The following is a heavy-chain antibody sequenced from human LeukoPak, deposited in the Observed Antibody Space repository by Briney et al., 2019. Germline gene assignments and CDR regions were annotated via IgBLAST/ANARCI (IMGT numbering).Heavy chain of an antibody. CDR2: ISAYNGNT. Sequence: VASVKVSCKASGYTFTSYGISWVRQAPGQGLEWMGWISAYNGNTNYAQKLQGRVTMTTDTSTSTAYMELRSLRSDDTAVYYCARGPGRGSGSYYNVHWGQGTLVTVSS. V-gene: IGHV1-18*01. CDR3: ARGPGRGSGSYYNVH. J-gene: IGHJ4*02. CDR1: GYTFTSYG. D-gene: IGHD3-10*01.